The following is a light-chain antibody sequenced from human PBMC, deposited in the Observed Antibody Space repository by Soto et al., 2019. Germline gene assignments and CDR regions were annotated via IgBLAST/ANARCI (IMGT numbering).Light chain of an antibody. Sequence: EIVLTQSPGTLSVSPGERATLSCRASQTISSNYLAWYQQKPGQARSLLIYGTSSRATGIPDRFSGSGSGTDFTLTISRLEPEDSAIYCFQQYVSWTFGQGTKVEIK. CDR1: QTISSNY. J-gene: IGKJ1*01. V-gene: IGKV3-20*01. CDR3: QQYVSWT. CDR2: GTS.